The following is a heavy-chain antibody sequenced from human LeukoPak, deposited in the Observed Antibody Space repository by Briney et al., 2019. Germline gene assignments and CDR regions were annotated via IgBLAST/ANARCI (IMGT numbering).Heavy chain of an antibody. CDR3: ATPRDSSSWYHYFDY. Sequence: GASVKVSCKASGYTFTDYYMYWVRQAPGQGLEWMGWINPKSGGTNFAQKFQGRVTMTRDTSISTAYMELSRLRSDDTAVYYCATPRDSSSWYHYFDYWGQGTLVTVSS. V-gene: IGHV1-2*02. D-gene: IGHD6-13*01. CDR1: GYTFTDYY. CDR2: INPKSGGT. J-gene: IGHJ4*02.